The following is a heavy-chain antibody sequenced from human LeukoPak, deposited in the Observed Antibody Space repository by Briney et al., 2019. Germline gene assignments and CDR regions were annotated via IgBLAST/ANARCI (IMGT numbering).Heavy chain of an antibody. CDR2: ISSSGSTI. CDR3: AREGRIVGATGYDY. Sequence: GGSLRLSCAASGFTFSSYEMNWVRQAPGKGLEWVSYISSSGSTIYYADSVKGRFTISRDNAKNSLYLQMSSLRAEDTAVYYCAREGRIVGATGYDYWGQGTLVTVSS. V-gene: IGHV3-48*03. J-gene: IGHJ4*02. CDR1: GFTFSSYE. D-gene: IGHD1-26*01.